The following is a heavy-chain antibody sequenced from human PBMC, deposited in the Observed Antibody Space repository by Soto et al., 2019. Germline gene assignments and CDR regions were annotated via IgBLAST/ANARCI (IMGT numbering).Heavy chain of an antibody. CDR1: GGSISSGGYY. CDR2: IYYIGST. D-gene: IGHD3-22*01. V-gene: IGHV4-31*03. CDR3: AREDYYYDSSGYSYGMDV. J-gene: IGHJ6*02. Sequence: SETLCLTCTISGGSISSGGYYWSWIRQQPEKGLEWIGYIYYIGSTYYNPSLKSRVTISVDTSKNQFSLKLSSVTAADTAVYYCAREDYYYDSSGYSYGMDVWGQGTTVTVSS.